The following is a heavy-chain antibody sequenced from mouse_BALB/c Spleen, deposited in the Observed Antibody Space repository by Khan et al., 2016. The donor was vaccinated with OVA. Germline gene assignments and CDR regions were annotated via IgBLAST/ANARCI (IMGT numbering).Heavy chain of an antibody. V-gene: IGHV3-2*02. D-gene: IGHD1-1*01. CDR3: ARVYGGDFDY. CDR1: GYSITSDYV. Sequence: VQLKQSGPGLVKPSQSLSLTCTVTGYSITSDYVWNWIRQFPGNKLEWMAFISYSGNTKYNPSLKSRFSITRDTSKNQFFLQLNSVTTEDTATYYCARVYGGDFDYWGQGTSLTVSS. J-gene: IGHJ2*02. CDR2: ISYSGNT.